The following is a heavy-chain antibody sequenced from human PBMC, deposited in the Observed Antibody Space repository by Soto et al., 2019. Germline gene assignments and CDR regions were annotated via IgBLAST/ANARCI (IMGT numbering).Heavy chain of an antibody. CDR1: GGTFSSYA. CDR3: ARGLLAAAGIFDY. CDR2: IIPIFGTA. J-gene: IGHJ4*02. D-gene: IGHD6-13*01. Sequence: AVKVSCKASGGTFSSYAISWVRQAPGQGLEWMGGIIPIFGTANYAQKFQGRVTITADESTSTAYMELSSLRSEDTAVYYCARGLLAAAGIFDYWGQGTLVTVSS. V-gene: IGHV1-69*13.